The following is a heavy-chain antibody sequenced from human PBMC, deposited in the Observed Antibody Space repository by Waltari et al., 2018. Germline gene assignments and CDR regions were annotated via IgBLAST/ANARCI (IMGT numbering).Heavy chain of an antibody. D-gene: IGHD3-10*01. CDR2: IDDGGST. J-gene: IGHJ4*02. Sequence: QVHQHQGGGGLLKASETLSLTCSFSSFSGGTFIPCPWAWIRHSPGKGREWIGDIDDGGSTHYNPSLKSRVTISLDTSKNQFSLNVKSVTAADTAVYYCAGGRDRYYGSGSYFYFNYWGQGTLVPVSS. CDR3: AGGRDRYYGSGSYFYFNY. CDR1: GGTFIPCP. V-gene: IGHV4-34*01.